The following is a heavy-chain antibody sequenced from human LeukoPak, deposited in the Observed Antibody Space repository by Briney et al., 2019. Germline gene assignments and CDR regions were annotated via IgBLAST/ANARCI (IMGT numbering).Heavy chain of an antibody. CDR3: ARQQLEWATIRNVGYYQYYYMDV. J-gene: IGHJ6*03. CDR2: ISAYNGAT. D-gene: IGHD1-1*01. CDR1: GYSFTSYG. Sequence: ASVKVSCKASGYSFTSYGISWVRQAPGQGLEWMGWISAYNGATNHAHEFQGRVTMTTDTPTTTAYMELRSLRSDDTAVYYCARQQLEWATIRNVGYYQYYYMDVWGKGTTVTVSS. V-gene: IGHV1-18*01.